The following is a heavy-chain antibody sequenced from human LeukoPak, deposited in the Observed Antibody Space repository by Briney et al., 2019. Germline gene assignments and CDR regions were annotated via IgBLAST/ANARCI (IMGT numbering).Heavy chain of an antibody. CDR2: ISPNGDNT. Sequence: GGSLRLSCAASGFTFSSFTMHWVRQAPGKGLESVSAISPNGDNTYYINSVKGRFTISRDDSKNTLYLQMGSLRAEDMALYYCAREVDGGIDPWGQEPWSPSPQ. V-gene: IGHV3-64*01. CDR1: GFTFSSFT. D-gene: IGHD3-16*01. J-gene: IGHJ5*02. CDR3: AREVDGGIDP.